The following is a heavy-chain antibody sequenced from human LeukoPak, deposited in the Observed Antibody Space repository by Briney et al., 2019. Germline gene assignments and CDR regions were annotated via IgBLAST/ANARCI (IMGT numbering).Heavy chain of an antibody. V-gene: IGHV3-64*01. CDR1: GFTFSSYA. J-gene: IGHJ4*02. Sequence: PGGSLRLSCAASGFTFSSYAMHWVRQAPGKGLEYVSAISSNGGSTYYANSVKGRFTISRDNSKNTLYLQMGSLRAEDMAVYYCARENLGGSSWYYFDYWGQGTLVTVSS. CDR2: ISSNGGST. CDR3: ARENLGGSSWYYFDY. D-gene: IGHD6-13*01.